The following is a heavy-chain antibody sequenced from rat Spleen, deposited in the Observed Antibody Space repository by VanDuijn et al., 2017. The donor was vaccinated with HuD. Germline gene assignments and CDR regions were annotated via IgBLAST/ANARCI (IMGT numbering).Heavy chain of an antibody. V-gene: IGHV5-25*01. Sequence: EVQLVESGGGLVQPGRSLKLSCAASGFTYSNYVMAWVRQAPTKCLEWVSSINPDGGRTYYPDPVKGRFTISRDTAKSTLYLHMDSLRSEDTATYYCASPPYWGQGVMVTVSS. CDR3: ASPPY. CDR2: INPDGGRT. CDR1: GFTYSNYV. J-gene: IGHJ2*01. D-gene: IGHD3-1*01.